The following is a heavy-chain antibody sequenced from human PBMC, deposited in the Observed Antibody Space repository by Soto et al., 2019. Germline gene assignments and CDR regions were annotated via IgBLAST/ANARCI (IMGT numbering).Heavy chain of an antibody. V-gene: IGHV4-31*03. CDR2: IYYSGST. CDR3: ARGPYCSSTSCFYYGMDV. CDR1: GGSISRGGYY. D-gene: IGHD2-2*01. J-gene: IGHJ6*02. Sequence: SETLSPTCTVSGGSISRGGYYWGWVRQHPGKGLEWIGYIYYSGSTYYNPSLKSRVTISVDTSKNQFSLKLSSVTAADTAVYYCARGPYCSSTSCFYYGMDVWGQGTTVTVSS.